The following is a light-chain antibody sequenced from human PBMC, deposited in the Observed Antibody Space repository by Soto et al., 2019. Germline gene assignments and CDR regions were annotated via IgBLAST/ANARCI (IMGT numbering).Light chain of an antibody. J-gene: IGLJ3*02. CDR3: QTWGTGPWV. Sequence: QPVLTQSPSASASLGASVKLTCTLSSGHSNYAIAWHQQQPEKGPRYLMKLNSDGSHSKGDGIPDRFSGSSSGAERYLTIYSLQSEDEADYYCQTWGTGPWVFGGGTKLTVL. V-gene: IGLV4-69*01. CDR2: LNSDGSH. CDR1: SGHSNYA.